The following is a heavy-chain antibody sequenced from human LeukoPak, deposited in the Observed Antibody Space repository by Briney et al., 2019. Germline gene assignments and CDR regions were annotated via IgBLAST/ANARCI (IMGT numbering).Heavy chain of an antibody. Sequence: SETLSLTCTVSGDSISSYFWSWIRQPAGTGLEWLGHVSSSGSANYNPSLKSRVTISVDTSKNQFSLKLSSVTAADTAVYYCARDYAFDIWGQGTMVTVSS. J-gene: IGHJ3*02. CDR1: GDSISSYF. V-gene: IGHV4-4*07. CDR2: VSSSGSA. CDR3: ARDYAFDI.